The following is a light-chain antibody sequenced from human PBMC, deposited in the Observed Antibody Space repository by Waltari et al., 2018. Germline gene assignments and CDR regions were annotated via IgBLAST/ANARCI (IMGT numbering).Light chain of an antibody. CDR1: QRVSSN. CDR3: QQYNKWPPWT. J-gene: IGKJ1*01. Sequence: EIVMPQSPATLSVSPGERATHSCRASQRVSSNLAWYQQKPGQAPRLLIYGASTRATVIPARFSGSGSGTEFTLTISSLQSEDFAVYYCQQYNKWPPWTFGQGTKVEIK. CDR2: GAS. V-gene: IGKV3-15*01.